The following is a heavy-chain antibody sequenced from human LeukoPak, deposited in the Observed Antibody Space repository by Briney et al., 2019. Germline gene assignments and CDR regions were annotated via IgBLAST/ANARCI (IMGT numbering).Heavy chain of an antibody. J-gene: IGHJ4*02. Sequence: PGGSLRLSCATSGFPFSTYWMSWVRQAPGKGLEWVANIKQDGTEKYYVESVKGRFTISRDIAKKSVFLQMNSLTGDDTAVYYCARWYYDYIWGRNRYRYFDSWGQGTLVTVSS. D-gene: IGHD3-16*02. CDR3: ARWYYDYIWGRNRYRYFDS. CDR2: IKQDGTEK. CDR1: GFPFSTYW. V-gene: IGHV3-7*03.